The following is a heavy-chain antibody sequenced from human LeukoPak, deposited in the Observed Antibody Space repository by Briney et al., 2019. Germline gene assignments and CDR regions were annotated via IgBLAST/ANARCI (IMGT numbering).Heavy chain of an antibody. CDR3: ARGGGDS. J-gene: IGHJ4*02. Sequence: GGSLRLSCAASRFTFSTSWMNWVRQAPGKGLEWVAMITQEESERYYVDSVKGRFIISRDNVKSSLYLQMNSLRAEDTAVYYCARGGGDSWGQGTLVTVSS. V-gene: IGHV3-7*01. D-gene: IGHD3-3*01. CDR2: ITQEESER. CDR1: RFTFSTSW.